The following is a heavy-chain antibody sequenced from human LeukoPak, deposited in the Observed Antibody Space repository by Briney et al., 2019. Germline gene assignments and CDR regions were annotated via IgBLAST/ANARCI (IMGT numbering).Heavy chain of an antibody. D-gene: IGHD2-8*01. Sequence: GASVKVSCKASGYTFTTYGISWVRQAPGQGLEWMGWTSAYNGNTNYAQKLQGRVTMTTDTSTSTAYMELRSLRSDDTAVYYCARALGYCTNGVCYTGYGYYYYYMDVWGKGTTVTVSS. CDR1: GYTFTTYG. V-gene: IGHV1-18*01. CDR3: ARALGYCTNGVCYTGYGYYYYYMDV. CDR2: TSAYNGNT. J-gene: IGHJ6*03.